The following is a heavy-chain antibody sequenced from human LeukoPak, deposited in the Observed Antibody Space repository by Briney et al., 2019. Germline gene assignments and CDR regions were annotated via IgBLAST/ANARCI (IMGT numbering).Heavy chain of an antibody. CDR2: MNPNSGNT. J-gene: IGHJ5*02. CDR1: GYTFTSYD. CDR3: ARGNRDAPPGVTGYWFDP. V-gene: IGHV1-8*03. D-gene: IGHD2-8*01. Sequence: ASVKVSCKASGYTFTSYDTNWVRQATGQGLEWMGWMNPNSGNTGYAQKFQGRVTITRNTSISTAYMELSSLRSEDTAVYYCARGNRDAPPGVTGYWFDPWGQGTLVTVSS.